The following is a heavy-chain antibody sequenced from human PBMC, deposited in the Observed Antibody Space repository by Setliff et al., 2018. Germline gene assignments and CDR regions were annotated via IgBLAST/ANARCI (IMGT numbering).Heavy chain of an antibody. CDR2: IKRITDCGTT. D-gene: IGHD6-19*01. CDR1: GFTFSNAW. J-gene: IGHJ6*02. V-gene: IGHV3-15*01. Sequence: PGGSLRLSCTASGFTFSNAWMSWVRQAPGKGLEWVGRIKRITDCGTTDHAAPVKGRFTVSRDDSISTLYLQMNSLKTEDTAVYYCTTSPISSGWHSNFDYNMDVWGQGTTVTVSS. CDR3: TTSPISSGWHSNFDYNMDV.